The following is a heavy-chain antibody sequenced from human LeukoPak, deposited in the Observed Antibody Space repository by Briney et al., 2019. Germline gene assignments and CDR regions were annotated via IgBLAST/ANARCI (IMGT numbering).Heavy chain of an antibody. D-gene: IGHD3-22*01. J-gene: IGHJ4*02. CDR1: GFTFSNYG. CDR2: ISGSGGTT. Sequence: PGGSLRLSCAASGFTFSNYGMSWVRQAPGEGLEWVSAISGSGGTTNYADSVKGRFTISRDNSKNKLYLQMNSLRAEDTAVYYCAKMGRFGGYYYDSSGYYSDYWGQGTLVTVSS. V-gene: IGHV3-23*01. CDR3: AKMGRFGGYYYDSSGYYSDY.